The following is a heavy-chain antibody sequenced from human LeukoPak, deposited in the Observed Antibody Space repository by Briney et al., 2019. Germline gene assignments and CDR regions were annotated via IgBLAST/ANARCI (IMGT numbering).Heavy chain of an antibody. CDR2: ISSSSSYI. CDR1: GFTFSSYG. V-gene: IGHV3-21*01. CDR3: ARGEDTAMADY. D-gene: IGHD5-18*01. Sequence: GTSLRPSCAASGFTFSSYGTNWVRQAPGKGLEWVSSISSSSSYIYYADSVKGRFTISRDNAKNSLYLQMNSLRAEDTAVYYCARGEDTAMADYWGQGTLVTVSS. J-gene: IGHJ4*02.